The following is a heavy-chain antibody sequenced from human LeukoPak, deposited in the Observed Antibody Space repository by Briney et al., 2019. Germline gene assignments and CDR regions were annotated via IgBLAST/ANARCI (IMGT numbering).Heavy chain of an antibody. D-gene: IGHD3-22*01. Sequence: GGSLRLSCAASGFTFSSYAMTWVRQAPGKGLEWVSGISGSCTNTYYADSVKGRFTISRDNSKNTLYLQMNSLRAEDTAAYYCAKGTYDSRGHFDYWGQGTLVSVSS. CDR2: ISGSCTNT. CDR3: AKGTYDSRGHFDY. J-gene: IGHJ4*02. CDR1: GFTFSSYA. V-gene: IGHV3-23*01.